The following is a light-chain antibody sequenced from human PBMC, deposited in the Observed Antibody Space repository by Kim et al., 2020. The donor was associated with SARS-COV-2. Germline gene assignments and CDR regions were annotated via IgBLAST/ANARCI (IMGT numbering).Light chain of an antibody. CDR3: SSYTSNSTWV. CDR1: SSDVGGYNY. CDR2: DVS. Sequence: GQSITISCTGTSSDVGGYNYVSWYQQHTGKAPKLMIYDVSNRPSGVSNRFSGSKSGNTASLTISGLQAEDEADYYCSSYTSNSTWVFGGGTQLTVL. V-gene: IGLV2-14*03. J-gene: IGLJ3*02.